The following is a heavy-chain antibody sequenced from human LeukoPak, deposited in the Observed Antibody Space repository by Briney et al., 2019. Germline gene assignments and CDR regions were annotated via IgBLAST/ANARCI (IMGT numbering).Heavy chain of an antibody. Sequence: GGSLRLSCAASGFTVSSNYMSWVRQAPGMGLEWVSVIYSGGSTYYADSVKGRFTISRDNSKNTLYLQMNSLRAEDTAVYYCASTPVAGTGGGVDPWGQGTLVTVSS. CDR1: GFTVSSNY. J-gene: IGHJ5*02. CDR3: ASTPVAGTGGGVDP. D-gene: IGHD6-19*01. CDR2: IYSGGST. V-gene: IGHV3-53*01.